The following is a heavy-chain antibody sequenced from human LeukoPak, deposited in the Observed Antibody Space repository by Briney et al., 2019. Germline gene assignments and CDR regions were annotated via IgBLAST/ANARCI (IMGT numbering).Heavy chain of an antibody. Sequence: ASVKVSCKASGYTFINYFMHWVRQAPGQGLEWMGIINPSDSSTSFAQRFQGRVTMTRDTSTSTVYMELSSLRSEDTAVYYCARQLAGSNSWEFDYWGQGTLVTVSS. CDR2: INPSDSST. J-gene: IGHJ4*02. CDR3: ARQLAGSNSWEFDY. D-gene: IGHD2-2*01. CDR1: GYTFINYF. V-gene: IGHV1-46*01.